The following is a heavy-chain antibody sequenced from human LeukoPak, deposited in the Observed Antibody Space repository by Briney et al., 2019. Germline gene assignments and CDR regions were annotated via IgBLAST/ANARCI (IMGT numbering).Heavy chain of an antibody. V-gene: IGHV4-59*01. CDR3: ARDPIPRHYYDSSRYFDL. CDR1: GGSISSYY. D-gene: IGHD3-22*01. CDR2: IYYSGST. J-gene: IGHJ2*01. Sequence: PSETLSLTCTVSGGSISSYYWSWIRQPPGKGLEWIGYIYYSGSTNYNPSLKSRVTISVDTSKNQFTLKLSSVTAADTAVYYCARDPIPRHYYDSSRYFDLWGRGTLVTVSS.